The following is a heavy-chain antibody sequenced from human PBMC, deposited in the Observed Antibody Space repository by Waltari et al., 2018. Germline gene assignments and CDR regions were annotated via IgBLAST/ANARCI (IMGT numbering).Heavy chain of an antibody. V-gene: IGHV4-30-2*01. CDR2: IYQSGST. CDR3: ARGLPISTGWFDP. J-gene: IGHJ5*02. D-gene: IGHD2-2*01. Sequence: QLQLQESGSGLVKPSQTLSLTCAVSGGSISSGGYSWSWIRQPPGKGLEWIGYIYQSGSTYYDPSLKSRVTISVDRSKNQFSLKLSSVTAADTAVYYCARGLPISTGWFDPWGQGTLVTVSS. CDR1: GGSISSGGYS.